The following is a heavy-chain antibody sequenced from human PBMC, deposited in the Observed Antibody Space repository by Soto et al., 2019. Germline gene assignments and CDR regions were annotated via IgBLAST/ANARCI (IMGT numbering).Heavy chain of an antibody. Sequence: SETLSLTCTVSGGSISSYYWSWIRQPPGKGLEWIGYIYYSGSTNYNPSLKSRVTISVDTSKNQFSLKLSSVTAADTAVYYCARLGYCSSTSCYAGYYYYYMDVWGKGTTVTVS. CDR3: ARLGYCSSTSCYAGYYYYYMDV. V-gene: IGHV4-59*08. D-gene: IGHD2-2*01. J-gene: IGHJ6*03. CDR2: IYYSGST. CDR1: GGSISSYY.